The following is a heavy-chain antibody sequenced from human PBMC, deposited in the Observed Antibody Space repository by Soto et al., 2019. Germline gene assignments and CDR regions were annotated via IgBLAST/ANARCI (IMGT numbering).Heavy chain of an antibody. CDR3: AKREGNTYGLFH. D-gene: IGHD3-10*01. CDR1: GFSFSDYW. V-gene: IGHV3-74*01. J-gene: IGHJ4*02. Sequence: EVQLVESGGGLVQPGGSLRLSRAASGFSFSDYWIHWVRQAPEKGLEWVSRIKTDGTSTDYADSVKGRFTISRDNAKNTLYLQMNSLSAEDTAVYYCAKREGNTYGLFHWGQGTLVTVSS. CDR2: IKTDGTST.